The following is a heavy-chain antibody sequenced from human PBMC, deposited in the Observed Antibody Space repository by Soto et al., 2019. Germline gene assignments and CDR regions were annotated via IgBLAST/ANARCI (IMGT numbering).Heavy chain of an antibody. Sequence: QVQLVQSGAEVKKPGSSVKVSCKASGVTFSSYAISWVRQAHGQGLEWLGGIIPIFGTANYAQTFQGRVTITADAYTSTAYRELSSLRSEDTAVYYCARERCYNHRAAPDYFDYWGQGTLGTVSS. CDR3: ARERCYNHRAAPDYFDY. J-gene: IGHJ4*02. CDR1: GVTFSSYA. D-gene: IGHD2-15*01. V-gene: IGHV1-69*01. CDR2: IIPIFGTA.